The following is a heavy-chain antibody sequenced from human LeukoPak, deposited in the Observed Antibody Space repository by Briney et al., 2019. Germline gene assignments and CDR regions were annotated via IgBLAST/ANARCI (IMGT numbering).Heavy chain of an antibody. CDR1: GGTFSSYA. V-gene: IGHV1-69*04. CDR2: IIPILGIA. D-gene: IGHD2-2*01. Sequence: GASVKVSCKASGGTFSSYAISWVRQAPGQGLEWMGRIIPILGIANYAQKFQGRVTITADKSTSTAYMELSSLRSEDTAVYYCARTFGPAAIVGKYYYYGMDVWGQGTTVTVSS. CDR3: ARTFGPAAIVGKYYYYGMDV. J-gene: IGHJ6*02.